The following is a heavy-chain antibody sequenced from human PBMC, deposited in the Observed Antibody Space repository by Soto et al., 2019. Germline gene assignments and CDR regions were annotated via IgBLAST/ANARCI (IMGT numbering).Heavy chain of an antibody. D-gene: IGHD6-13*01. CDR1: GFTFNNYA. J-gene: IGHJ4*02. CDR3: AKDYALPWGSSWHDY. Sequence: EVQLLESGGGLVQPGGSLRLSCAASGFTFNNYAMSWVRQAPGKGLEWVSTISGSGGSTYYADSGKGRFTISRDNSKNTLYLQMNSLRAEETAVYYCAKDYALPWGSSWHDYWGQGTMVTVSS. V-gene: IGHV3-23*01. CDR2: ISGSGGST.